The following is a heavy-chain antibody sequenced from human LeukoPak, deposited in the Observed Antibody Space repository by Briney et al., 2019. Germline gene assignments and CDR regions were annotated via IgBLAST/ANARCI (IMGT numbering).Heavy chain of an antibody. D-gene: IGHD5-18*01. V-gene: IGHV1-2*06. Sequence: ASVKVSCKATGYNFIGYCMHWVRQAPGQGLEWMGRLIPNSGDTTYGQKFQGRVAVTRDTSINTVYMELSRLTFDDTAVYYCAREDSYGYFDHWGQGTRVTVSS. CDR3: AREDSYGYFDH. J-gene: IGHJ4*02. CDR1: GYNFIGYC. CDR2: LIPNSGDT.